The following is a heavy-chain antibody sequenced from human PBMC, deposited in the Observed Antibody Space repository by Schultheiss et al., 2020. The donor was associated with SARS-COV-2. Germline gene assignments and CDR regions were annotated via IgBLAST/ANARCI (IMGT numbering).Heavy chain of an antibody. V-gene: IGHV4-59*01. D-gene: IGHD3-10*01. CDR3: AKGGPGSDYYYYMDV. J-gene: IGHJ6*03. Sequence: SETLSLTCTVSGGSISSYYWSWIRQPPGKGLEWIGYIYYSGSTNYNPSLKSRVTISVDTSKNQFSLKLSSVTAADTAVYYCAKGGPGSDYYYYMDVWGKGTTVTVSS. CDR2: IYYSGST. CDR1: GGSISSYY.